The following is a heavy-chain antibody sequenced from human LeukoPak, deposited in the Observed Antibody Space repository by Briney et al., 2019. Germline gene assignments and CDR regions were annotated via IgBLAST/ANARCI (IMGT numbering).Heavy chain of an antibody. D-gene: IGHD6-6*01. CDR3: ARHKFSSSFDY. J-gene: IGHJ4*02. CDR2: IYTSGST. CDR1: GGSFSSYY. V-gene: IGHV4-4*09. Sequence: SETLSLTCTVSGGSFSSYYWSWIREPPGKGLEWIGYIYTSGSTNYNPSLKSRVIISVDTSKNQFSLKLSSVTAADTAVYYCARHKFSSSFDYWGQGTLVTVSS.